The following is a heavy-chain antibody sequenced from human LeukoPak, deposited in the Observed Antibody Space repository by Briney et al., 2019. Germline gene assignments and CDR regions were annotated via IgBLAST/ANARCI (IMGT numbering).Heavy chain of an antibody. CDR3: ARDRLGHYYDSSGYYRGAFDI. CDR1: GFTFSDYY. J-gene: IGHJ3*02. V-gene: IGHV3-11*04. CDR2: ISSSGSTI. D-gene: IGHD3-22*01. Sequence: PGGSLRLSCAASGFTFSDYYMSWIRQAPGKGLEWVSYISSSGSTIYYADSVKGRFTISRDNAKNSLYLQMNSLRAEDTAVYYCARDRLGHYYDSSGYYRGAFDIWGQGTMVTVSS.